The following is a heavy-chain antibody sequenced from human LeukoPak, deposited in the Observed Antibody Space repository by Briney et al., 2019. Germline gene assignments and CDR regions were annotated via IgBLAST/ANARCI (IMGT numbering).Heavy chain of an antibody. Sequence: SETLSLTCAVYGGSFSGYYWSWIRQPPGKGLEWIGEINHSGSTNYNPSLKSRVTISLDTSKNQFSLKLSSVTAADTAVYYCASGPGVLWFGELRRFDYWGQGTLVTVSS. D-gene: IGHD3-10*01. CDR2: INHSGST. J-gene: IGHJ4*02. V-gene: IGHV4-34*01. CDR1: GGSFSGYY. CDR3: ASGPGVLWFGELRRFDY.